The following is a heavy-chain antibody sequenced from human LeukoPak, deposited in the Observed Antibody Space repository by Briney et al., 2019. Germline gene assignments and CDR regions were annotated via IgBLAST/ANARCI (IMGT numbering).Heavy chain of an antibody. V-gene: IGHV4-31*03. CDR2: INHSGST. CDR1: GGSISSGASD. J-gene: IGHJ2*01. D-gene: IGHD3-22*01. CDR3: ARAARQGFTMIVVPFFYFDL. Sequence: SETLSLTCTVSGGSISSGASDWGWIRQHPKRGLEWVVYINHSGSTYYNPSLGSRVTMSVNTSKSQFSLKLSSVTAADSAVYYCARAARQGFTMIVVPFFYFDLWGRGTLVTVSS.